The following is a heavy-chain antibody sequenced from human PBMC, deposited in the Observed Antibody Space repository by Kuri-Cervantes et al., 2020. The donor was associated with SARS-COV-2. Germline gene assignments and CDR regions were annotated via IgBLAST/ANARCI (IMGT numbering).Heavy chain of an antibody. J-gene: IGHJ4*02. CDR3: ARGAAVAATCFDY. Sequence: SETLSLTCTVSGGPITSHYWNWIRQSPGRGLEWIGYIYYSGSTKYNPSPNSRVTMSVDTSKNQFSLKLSSVTAADTAVYFCARGAAVAATCFDYWGQGTLVTVSS. V-gene: IGHV4-59*11. D-gene: IGHD6-19*01. CDR1: GGPITSHY. CDR2: IYYSGST.